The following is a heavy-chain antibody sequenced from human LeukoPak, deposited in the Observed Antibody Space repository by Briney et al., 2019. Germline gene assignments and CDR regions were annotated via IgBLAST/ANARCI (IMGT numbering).Heavy chain of an antibody. J-gene: IGHJ4*02. CDR2: ISGSGGST. CDR3: AKGDDSSGYYPGGADY. CDR1: GFTFRSYA. V-gene: IGHV3-23*01. D-gene: IGHD3-22*01. Sequence: GGSLRLSCAASGFTFRSYAMSWVGQARGRGLEGVSAISGSGGSTYYADSVKGRFTISRDNSRNTLYLQMNSLRAEDTAVYYCAKGDDSSGYYPGGADYWGQGTLVTVSS.